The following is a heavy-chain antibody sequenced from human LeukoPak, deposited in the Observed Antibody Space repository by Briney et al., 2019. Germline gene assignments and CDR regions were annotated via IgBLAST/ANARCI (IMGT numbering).Heavy chain of an antibody. D-gene: IGHD3-3*01. CDR1: GFTFSSYW. CDR3: ARGRYDFWSVYLDY. J-gene: IGHJ4*02. CDR2: INWNGRST. Sequence: GGSLRLSCAASGFTFSSYWMHWVRQAPGQGLEWVCGINWNGRSTGYADSVKGRFTISRDNAKNSLYLQMNSLRAEDTALYYCARGRYDFWSVYLDYWGQGALVTVSS. V-gene: IGHV3-20*04.